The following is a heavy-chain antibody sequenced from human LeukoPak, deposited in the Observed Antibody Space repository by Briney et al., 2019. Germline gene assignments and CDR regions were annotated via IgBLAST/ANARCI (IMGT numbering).Heavy chain of an antibody. CDR1: GGSISSGSYY. CDR3: AKQRANWGSDYFDY. Sequence: SQTLSLTCTVSGGSISSGSYYWSWIRQPAGKGLEWIGRIYTRGSTNYNPSLKSRVTISVDTSKNQFSLKLSSVTAADTAVYYCAKQRANWGSDYFDYWGQGTLVTVSS. D-gene: IGHD7-27*01. CDR2: IYTRGST. V-gene: IGHV4-61*02. J-gene: IGHJ4*02.